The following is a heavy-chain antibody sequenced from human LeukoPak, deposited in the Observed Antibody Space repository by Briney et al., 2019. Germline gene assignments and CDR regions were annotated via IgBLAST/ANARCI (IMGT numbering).Heavy chain of an antibody. V-gene: IGHV4-4*07. CDR3: ARGISSGWYGAFDI. CDR1: GGSISSYY. D-gene: IGHD6-19*01. Sequence: SETLSLTCTVSGGSISSYYWSWIRQPARKGLEWIGRIYTSGSTNYNPSLKSRVTMSVDTSKNQFSLKLSSVTAADTAVYYCARGISSGWYGAFDIWGQGTMVTVSS. CDR2: IYTSGST. J-gene: IGHJ3*02.